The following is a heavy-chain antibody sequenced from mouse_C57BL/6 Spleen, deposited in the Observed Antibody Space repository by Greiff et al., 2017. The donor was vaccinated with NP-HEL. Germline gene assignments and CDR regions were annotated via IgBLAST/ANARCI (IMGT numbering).Heavy chain of an antibody. V-gene: IGHV1-80*01. Sequence: QVQLKESGAELVKPGASVKISCKASGYAFSSYWMNWVKQRPGKGLEWIGQIYPGDGDTNYNGKFKGKATLTADKSSSTAYMQLSSLTSEDSAVYFCARERTAQATYYFDYWGQGTTLTVSS. D-gene: IGHD3-2*02. CDR1: GYAFSSYW. CDR2: IYPGDGDT. CDR3: ARERTAQATYYFDY. J-gene: IGHJ2*01.